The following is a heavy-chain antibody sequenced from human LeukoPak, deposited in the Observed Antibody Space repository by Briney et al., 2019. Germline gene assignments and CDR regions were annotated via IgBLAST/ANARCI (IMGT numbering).Heavy chain of an antibody. CDR3: ARSTTENAFDI. CDR2: ISSGSYYR. D-gene: IGHD1-1*01. Sequence: GGSLRLSCAASGFTFSTSSMNWVRQAPGKGLECVSFISSGSYYRYYVDSVKGRFTTSRDNARNSLYLQMNSLRAEDTAVYYCARSTTENAFDIWGQGTMVSVSS. CDR1: GFTFSTSS. V-gene: IGHV3-21*01. J-gene: IGHJ3*02.